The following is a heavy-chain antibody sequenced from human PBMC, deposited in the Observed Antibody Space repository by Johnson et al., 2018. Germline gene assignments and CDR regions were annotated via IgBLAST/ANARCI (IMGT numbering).Heavy chain of an antibody. D-gene: IGHD3-10*01. Sequence: QVQLVESGGGVVQPGRSLRLSCAASGFTFSSYAMHWVRQAPGKGLAWVAVISYDGSNKYYADSVKGRFTISRDNSKNTLYLQMNSRSAEDTAVYYCARAFLYGSGLSGSRGAFDIWGQGTMVTVSS. CDR1: GFTFSSYA. V-gene: IGHV3-30-3*01. CDR3: ARAFLYGSGLSGSRGAFDI. J-gene: IGHJ3*02. CDR2: ISYDGSNK.